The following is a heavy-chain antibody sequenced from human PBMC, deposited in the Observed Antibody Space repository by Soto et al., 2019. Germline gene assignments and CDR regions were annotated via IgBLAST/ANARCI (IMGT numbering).Heavy chain of an antibody. CDR3: AKVTGVIPDYYYGMDV. Sequence: AASVKVSCKASGYTFTSYGISWVRQAPGQGLEWMGWISAYNGNTNYAQKLQGRVTMTTDTSTSTAYMELRSLRSDDTAVYYCAKVTGVIPDYYYGMDVWGQGTTVTVSS. CDR1: GYTFTSYG. CDR2: ISAYNGNT. D-gene: IGHD7-27*01. V-gene: IGHV1-18*01. J-gene: IGHJ6*02.